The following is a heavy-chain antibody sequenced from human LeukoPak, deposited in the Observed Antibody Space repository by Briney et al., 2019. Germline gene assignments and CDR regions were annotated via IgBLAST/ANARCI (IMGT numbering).Heavy chain of an antibody. J-gene: IGHJ4*02. D-gene: IGHD6-13*01. CDR2: IIPILGIV. Sequence: GASVKVSCKSSGGTFSSYAISWVRPAPGQGLAWMGRIIPILGIVNYAQKFQGRVTITADKSTSTAYMELSSLRSEDTAVYYCARGSNSWANFDYWGQGTLVTVSS. V-gene: IGHV1-69*04. CDR3: ARGSNSWANFDY. CDR1: GGTFSSYA.